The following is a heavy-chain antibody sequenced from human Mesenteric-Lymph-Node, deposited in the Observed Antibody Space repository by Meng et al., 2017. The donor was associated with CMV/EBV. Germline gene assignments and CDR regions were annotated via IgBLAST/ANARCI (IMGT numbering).Heavy chain of an antibody. CDR3: ARDKSLMVRGVDNWFDP. D-gene: IGHD3-10*01. CDR2: INPNSGGT. CDR1: YTVTGYY. J-gene: IGHJ5*02. Sequence: YTVTGYYMHGVRQAPGQGLEWMGRINPNSGGTNYAQKFQGRVTMTRDASISTAYMELSRLTSDDTAVYYCARDKSLMVRGVDNWFDPWGQGTLVTVSS. V-gene: IGHV1-2*06.